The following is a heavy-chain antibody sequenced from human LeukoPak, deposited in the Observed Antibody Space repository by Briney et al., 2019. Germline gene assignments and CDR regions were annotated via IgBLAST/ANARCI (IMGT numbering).Heavy chain of an antibody. V-gene: IGHV4-59*01. CDR1: GGSISSYY. D-gene: IGHD3-22*01. CDR3: ARVKASRTYYYDSSLGYFDY. J-gene: IGHJ4*02. CDR2: IYYSRST. Sequence: SETLSLTCTVSGGSISSYYWSWIRQPPGKGLEWIGYIYYSRSTNYNPSLKSRVTISVDTSKNQFSLKLSSVTAADTAVYYCARVKASRTYYYDSSLGYFDYWGQGTLVTVSS.